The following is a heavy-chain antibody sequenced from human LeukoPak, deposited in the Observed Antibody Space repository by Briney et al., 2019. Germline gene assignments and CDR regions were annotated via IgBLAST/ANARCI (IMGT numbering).Heavy chain of an antibody. CDR3: ARRYYYDSSGYYPFDSAFDI. J-gene: IGHJ3*02. CDR1: GYTFSSCA. Sequence: ASVKVSCKASGYTFSSCAINWVRQAPGQGLEWMGWISAYNGNTNYAQKLQGRVTMTTDTSTSTAYMELRSLRSDDTAVYYCARRYYYDSSGYYPFDSAFDIWGQGTMVTVSS. CDR2: ISAYNGNT. D-gene: IGHD3-22*01. V-gene: IGHV1-18*01.